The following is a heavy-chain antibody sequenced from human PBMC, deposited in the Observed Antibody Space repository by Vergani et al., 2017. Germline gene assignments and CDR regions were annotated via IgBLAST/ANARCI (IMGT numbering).Heavy chain of an antibody. CDR1: GFTFDDYA. CDR3: AKDRSGSYYGDFDY. Sequence: EVQLVESGGGLVQPGRSLRLSCAASGFTFDDYAMHWVRQAPGKGLEWVSGISWNSVSIGHADSVKGRFTISRDNAKNSLYLQMNSLRAEDTALYYCAKDRSGSYYGDFDYWGQGTLVTVSS. J-gene: IGHJ4*02. D-gene: IGHD1-26*01. CDR2: ISWNSVSI. V-gene: IGHV3-9*01.